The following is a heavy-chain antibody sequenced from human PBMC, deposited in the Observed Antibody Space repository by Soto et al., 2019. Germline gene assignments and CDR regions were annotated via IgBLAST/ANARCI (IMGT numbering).Heavy chain of an antibody. J-gene: IGHJ4*02. Sequence: EVQLVESGGGFVQPGGSLKLSCAASGFTFSGSAMHWVRQASGKGLEWVGRIRSKANSYATAYAASVKGRFTISRDDSKNTAYLQMDSLKTEDTAVYYCTRPGEVGARWGQGTLVTVSS. CDR3: TRPGEVGAR. CDR2: IRSKANSYAT. CDR1: GFTFSGSA. D-gene: IGHD1-26*01. V-gene: IGHV3-73*02.